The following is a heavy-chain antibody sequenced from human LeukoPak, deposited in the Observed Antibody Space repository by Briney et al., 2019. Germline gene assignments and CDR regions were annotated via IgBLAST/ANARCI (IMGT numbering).Heavy chain of an antibody. J-gene: IGHJ4*02. CDR3: ARETVAGTFDY. Sequence: GGSLRLSCGASGFTFKHYYISWIRQAPGKGLEWVSDISSSGDITSYADSVKGRFTISRDNAKKSLHLQMNSLRAEDSAVYYCARETVAGTFDYWGQGTHVTVSS. CDR1: GFTFKHYY. V-gene: IGHV3-11*01. D-gene: IGHD6-19*01. CDR2: ISSSGDIT.